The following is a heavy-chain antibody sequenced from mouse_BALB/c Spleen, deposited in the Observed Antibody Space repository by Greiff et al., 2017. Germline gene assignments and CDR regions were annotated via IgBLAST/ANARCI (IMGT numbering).Heavy chain of an antibody. D-gene: IGHD2-1*01. V-gene: IGHV5-9*03. CDR2: ISSGGGNT. CDR1: GFTFSSYT. J-gene: IGHJ2*01. CDR3: ARYYGNYLDY. Sequence: EVQRVESGGGLVKPGGSLKLSCAASGFTFSSYTMSWVRQTPEKRLEWVATISSGGGNTYYPDSVKGRFTISRDNAKNNLYLQMSSLRSEDTALYYCARYYGNYLDYWGQGTTLTVSS.